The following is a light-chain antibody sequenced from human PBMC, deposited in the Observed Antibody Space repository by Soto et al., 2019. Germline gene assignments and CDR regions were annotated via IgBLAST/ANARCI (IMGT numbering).Light chain of an antibody. Sequence: DIVMTESPYSLAVSVPESATINCKCSLSVFFSSNNKNYLAWYQQKPGQPPKLLIYWASTRESGVPDRFSGSGSGTDFTLTISSLQAEDVAVYYCQQYYSTPPWTFGQGTKVDIK. J-gene: IGKJ1*01. V-gene: IGKV4-1*01. CDR3: QQYYSTPPWT. CDR1: LSVFFSSNNKNY. CDR2: WAS.